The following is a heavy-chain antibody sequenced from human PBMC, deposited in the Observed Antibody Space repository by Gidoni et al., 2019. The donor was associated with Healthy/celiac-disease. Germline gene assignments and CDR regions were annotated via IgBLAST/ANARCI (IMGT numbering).Heavy chain of an antibody. CDR2: VYYSGST. J-gene: IGHJ3*02. V-gene: IGHV4-39*01. Sequence: QLQLQESGPGLVKPSETLSLTCTVSGCSIRSSSYYWGWIRQPPGKGLEWIGSVYYSGSTYYNPSLKSRVTISVDTSKNQFSLKLSSVTAADTAVYYCARPQDENYDSSGLGAFDIWGQGTMVTVSS. D-gene: IGHD3-22*01. CDR1: GCSIRSSSYY. CDR3: ARPQDENYDSSGLGAFDI.